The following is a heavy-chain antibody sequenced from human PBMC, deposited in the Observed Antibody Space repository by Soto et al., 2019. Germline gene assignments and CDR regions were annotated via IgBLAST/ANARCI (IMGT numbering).Heavy chain of an antibody. V-gene: IGHV4-59*01. CDR2: IYYSGST. Sequence: QVQLQESGPGLVKPSETLSLTCTVSGGSISSYYWSWIRQPPGKGLEWIGYIYYSGSTNYNPSLKRRVTISVDTSTNQFSRKLSSVTAADTALYYCARWAAAGRDAFDIWGQGTMVTVSS. J-gene: IGHJ3*02. D-gene: IGHD6-13*01. CDR3: ARWAAAGRDAFDI. CDR1: GGSISSYY.